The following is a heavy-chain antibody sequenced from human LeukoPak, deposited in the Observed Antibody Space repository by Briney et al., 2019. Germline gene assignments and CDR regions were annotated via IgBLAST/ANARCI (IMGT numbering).Heavy chain of an antibody. CDR3: ARGGGSGWYWNDAFDI. CDR1: GFTFSSYS. V-gene: IGHV3-21*01. D-gene: IGHD6-19*01. J-gene: IGHJ3*02. CDR2: ISSSSSYI. Sequence: PGGSLRLSCAASGFTFSSYSMNWVRQAPGKGLEWVSSISSSSSYIYYADSVKGRFTISRDNAKNSLYLQMNGLRAEDTAVYYCARGGGSGWYWNDAFDIWGQGTMVTVSS.